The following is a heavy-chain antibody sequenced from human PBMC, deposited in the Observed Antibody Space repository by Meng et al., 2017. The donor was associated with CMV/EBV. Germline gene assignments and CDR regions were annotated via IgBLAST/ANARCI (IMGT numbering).Heavy chain of an antibody. CDR3: ARVAAAGTDYYYGMDV. Sequence: SVKVSCKASGGTFSSYAISWVRQAPGQGLEWMGGIIPIFGTANYAQKFQGRVTITTDESTSTAYMELSSLRSEDTAVYYCARVAAAGTDYYYGMDVWGQGTTVTVSS. J-gene: IGHJ6*02. D-gene: IGHD6-13*01. CDR1: GGTFSSYA. V-gene: IGHV1-69*05. CDR2: IIPIFGTA.